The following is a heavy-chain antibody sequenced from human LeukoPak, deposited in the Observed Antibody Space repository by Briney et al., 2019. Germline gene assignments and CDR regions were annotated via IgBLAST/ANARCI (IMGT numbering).Heavy chain of an antibody. D-gene: IGHD5-24*01. CDR1: GGSFSGYY. V-gene: IGHV4-34*01. CDR2: INHSGST. Sequence: SSETLSLTCAVYGGSFSGYYWSWIRQPPGKGLEWIGEINHSGSTNYNPSLKSRVTISVDTSKNQFSLKLSSVTAADTAVYYCARLEGWFDPWGQGTLVTVSS. CDR3: ARLEGWFDP. J-gene: IGHJ5*02.